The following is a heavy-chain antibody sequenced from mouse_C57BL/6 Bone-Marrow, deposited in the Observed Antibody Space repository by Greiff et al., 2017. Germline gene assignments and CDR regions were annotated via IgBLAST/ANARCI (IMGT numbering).Heavy chain of an antibody. D-gene: IGHD3-3*01. CDR1: GFSLTSYG. CDR3: AKQGTGYYYAMDY. Sequence: QVQLQQSGPGLVQPSQSLSITCTVSGFSLTSYGVHWVRQSPGKGLEWLGVIWRGGSTDYNAAFMSRLSITKDNSKSQVFFKMNSLQADDTAIYYCAKQGTGYYYAMDYWGQGTSVTVSS. CDR2: IWRGGST. V-gene: IGHV2-5*01. J-gene: IGHJ4*01.